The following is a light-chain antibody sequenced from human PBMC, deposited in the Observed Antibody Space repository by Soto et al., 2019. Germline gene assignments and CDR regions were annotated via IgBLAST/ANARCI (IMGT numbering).Light chain of an antibody. V-gene: IGKV3-20*01. J-gene: IGKJ1*01. CDR2: GAT. CDR1: QSVSSSY. Sequence: IVLTQSPGTLSLSPGERATLSCRASQSVSSSYLSSYQQNPGQAPLLLLYGATSRTTSIPERFSGSGAGTDFTPLISRGQHEDYAVYYCQQYCSSPWTFGQGTKVEIK. CDR3: QQYCSSPWT.